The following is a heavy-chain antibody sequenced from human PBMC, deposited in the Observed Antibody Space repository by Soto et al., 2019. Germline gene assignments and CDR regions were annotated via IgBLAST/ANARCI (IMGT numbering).Heavy chain of an antibody. D-gene: IGHD2-15*01. CDR3: ARDGSSNWFDP. V-gene: IGHV4-59*01. J-gene: IGHJ5*02. CDR1: GGSISSYY. Sequence: SETLSLTCTVSGGSISSYYWSWIRQPPGKGLEWIGYIYYSGSTNYNPSLKSRVTISVDTSKNQFSLKLSSVTAADTAVYYCARDGSSNWFDPWGQGTLVTISS. CDR2: IYYSGST.